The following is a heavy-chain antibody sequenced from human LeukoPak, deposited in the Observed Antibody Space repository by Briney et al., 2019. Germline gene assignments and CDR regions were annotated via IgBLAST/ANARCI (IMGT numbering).Heavy chain of an antibody. D-gene: IGHD3-3*01. J-gene: IGHJ4*02. V-gene: IGHV3-7*01. CDR1: GFTFSSYW. CDR3: ASGPAITYYDFWSGYYTVPISFDY. CDR2: IKQDGSEK. Sequence: GGSLRLSCAASGFTFSSYWMCWVRQAPGKGLEWVANIKQDGSEKYYVDPVKGRFTISRDNAKNSLYLQMNSLRAEDTAVYYCASGPAITYYDFWSGYYTVPISFDYWGQGTLVTVSS.